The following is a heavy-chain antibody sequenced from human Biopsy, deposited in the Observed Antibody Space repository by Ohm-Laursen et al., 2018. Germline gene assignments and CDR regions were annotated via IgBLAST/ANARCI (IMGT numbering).Heavy chain of an antibody. CDR1: GGSISSHY. D-gene: IGHD2/OR15-2a*01. J-gene: IGHJ6*02. Sequence: SDTLSLTCTVSGGSISSHYWSWIRQTPGKGPEWIGYIYYSGSTNYNPSLKSRVTISVDTSKNQFSLRLNSVTAADTAVYYCARATNSTGWPYYYFYGMDVWGQGTTVTVSS. CDR3: ARATNSTGWPYYYFYGMDV. CDR2: IYYSGST. V-gene: IGHV4-59*11.